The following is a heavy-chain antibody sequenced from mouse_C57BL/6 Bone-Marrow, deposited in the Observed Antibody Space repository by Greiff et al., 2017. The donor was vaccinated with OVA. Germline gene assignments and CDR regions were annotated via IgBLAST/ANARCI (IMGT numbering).Heavy chain of an antibody. J-gene: IGHJ1*03. D-gene: IGHD2-5*01. CDR2: IRNKANNHAT. CDR3: TRNYSNLDWYFDV. CDR1: GFTFSDAW. V-gene: IGHV6-6*01. Sequence: EVKLLESGGGLVQPGGSMKLSCAASGFTFSDAWMDWVRQSPEKGLEWVAEIRNKANNHATYYAESVKGRFTISRDDSKSSVYLQMNSLRAEDTGIYYCTRNYSNLDWYFDVWGTGTTVTVSS.